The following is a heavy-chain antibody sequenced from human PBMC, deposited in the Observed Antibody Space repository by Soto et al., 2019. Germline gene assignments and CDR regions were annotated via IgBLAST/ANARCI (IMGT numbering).Heavy chain of an antibody. CDR1: GFVFNMYD. D-gene: IGHD1-26*01. Sequence: QVKLVESGGGVVQPGRSLRLSCAASGFVFNMYDMHWVRQAPGKGLEWVGVIWHDGSGTYYADALKGRFTISRDNSKNTLFLQMDSLTVEDTAVYYCVRDPVALRNRVRVGYFNLWGRGTQVTVSS. CDR3: VRDPVALRNRVRVGYFNL. J-gene: IGHJ2*01. V-gene: IGHV3-33*01. CDR2: IWHDGSGT.